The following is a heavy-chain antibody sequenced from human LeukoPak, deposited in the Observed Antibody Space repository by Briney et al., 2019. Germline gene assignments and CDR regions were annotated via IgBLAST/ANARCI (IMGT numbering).Heavy chain of an antibody. Sequence: ASVKVSCKASGYTFTGNHMHWVRQAPGQGLEWMGWINPNSGGTNYAQKFQGRVTMTRDTSISTAYMELSRLRSDDTAVYYCARPRYSSSYGAFDIWGQGTMVTVSS. CDR1: GYTFTGNH. CDR3: ARPRYSSSYGAFDI. V-gene: IGHV1-2*02. D-gene: IGHD6-13*01. J-gene: IGHJ3*02. CDR2: INPNSGGT.